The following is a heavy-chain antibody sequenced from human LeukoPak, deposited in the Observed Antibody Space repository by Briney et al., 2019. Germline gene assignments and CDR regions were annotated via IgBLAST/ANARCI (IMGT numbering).Heavy chain of an antibody. CDR3: TRVDYGGAPRRDY. V-gene: IGHV3-49*03. J-gene: IGHJ4*02. CDR2: IRSKTYGGTT. Sequence: PGGSLRLSCTASGSTFGDYGLSWFRQAPGQGLEWISFIRSKTYGGTTQYAASVKGRFNISRDDSKSIAYLQMNSLKTEDTAVYYCTRVDYGGAPRRDYWGQGTLVTASS. CDR1: GSTFGDYG. D-gene: IGHD4-23*01.